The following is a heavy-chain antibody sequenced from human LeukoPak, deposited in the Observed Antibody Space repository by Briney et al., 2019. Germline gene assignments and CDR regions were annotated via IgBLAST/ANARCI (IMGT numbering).Heavy chain of an antibody. J-gene: IGHJ4*02. Sequence: ASVKVSCKASGYTFTSYAMHWVRQAPGQRLEWMEWINAGTGNTKFSQKFQGRVTITRDTSASTAYMELSSLRSEDTAVYYCARESQEGAFDYWGQGTLVTVSS. V-gene: IGHV1-3*01. CDR3: ARESQEGAFDY. CDR1: GYTFTSYA. CDR2: INAGTGNT.